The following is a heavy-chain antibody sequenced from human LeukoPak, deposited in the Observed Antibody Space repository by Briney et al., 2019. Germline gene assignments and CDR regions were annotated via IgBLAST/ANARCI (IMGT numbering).Heavy chain of an antibody. D-gene: IGHD5-12*01. J-gene: IGHJ4*02. CDR3: ARAAHRTYSGYYGY. Sequence: GGSLRLSCAASGFTFSSYWTHWVRQAPGKGLVWVSRINSDGSSTSYADSVKGRFTISRDNAKNTLYLQMNSLRAEDTAVYYCARAAHRTYSGYYGYWGQGTLVTVSS. CDR1: GFTFSSYW. CDR2: INSDGSST. V-gene: IGHV3-74*01.